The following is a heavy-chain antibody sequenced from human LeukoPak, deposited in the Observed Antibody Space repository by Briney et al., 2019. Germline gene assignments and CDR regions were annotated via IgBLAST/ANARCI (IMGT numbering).Heavy chain of an antibody. V-gene: IGHV3-23*01. J-gene: IGHJ4*02. CDR2: ISGSGGGT. D-gene: IGHD1-26*01. CDR1: GFTFSSIA. Sequence: RGSLRLSCAASGFTFSSIAMSWVRQAPDKGLEWVSTISGSGGGTYYADSVKGRFTISRDDSKNTLYLQMNSLRADDTAVYYCAKDLGRYRNNFFDYWGQGNLVTVSS. CDR3: AKDLGRYRNNFFDY.